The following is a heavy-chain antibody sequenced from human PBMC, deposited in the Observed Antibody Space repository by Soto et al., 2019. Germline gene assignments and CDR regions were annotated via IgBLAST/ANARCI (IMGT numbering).Heavy chain of an antibody. J-gene: IGHJ4*02. D-gene: IGHD2-15*01. CDR3: ARRYGGTFDY. CDR2: IYYSGST. CDR1: GGSISSYY. Sequence: PSETLCLTCTVSGGSISSYYRSWIRQPPGKGLEWIGYIYYSGSTNYTPSLKSRVTISVDTSKIQFSLKLSSVTAADTAVYYCARRYGGTFDYWGQGTLVTVS. V-gene: IGHV4-59*08.